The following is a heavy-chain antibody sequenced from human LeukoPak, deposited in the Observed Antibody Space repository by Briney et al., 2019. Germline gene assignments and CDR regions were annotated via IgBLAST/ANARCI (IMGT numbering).Heavy chain of an antibody. V-gene: IGHV4-59*01. CDR2: IYYSGST. CDR1: GGSISSYY. Sequence: SETLSLTCTVSGGSISSYYWSWIRQPPGKGLEWIGYIYYSGSTNYNPSLKSRVTISVDTSKNQFSLKLSSVTAADTAVYYCARVELAYCGGDCYSGFDYRGQGTLVTVSS. CDR3: ARVELAYCGGDCYSGFDY. D-gene: IGHD2-21*02. J-gene: IGHJ4*02.